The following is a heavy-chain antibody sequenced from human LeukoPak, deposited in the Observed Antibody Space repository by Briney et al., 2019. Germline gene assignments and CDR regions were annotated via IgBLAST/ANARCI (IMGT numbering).Heavy chain of an antibody. CDR3: ARARVGATGPLGYYYYYGMDV. V-gene: IGHV1-18*04. CDR1: GYTFTGYY. Sequence: ASVKVSCKASGYTFTGYYMHWVRQAPGQGLEWMGWISAYNGNTNYAQKLQDRVTMTTDTSTSTAYMELRSLRSDDTAVYYCARARVGATGPLGYYYYYGMDVWGQGTTVTVSS. CDR2: ISAYNGNT. D-gene: IGHD1-26*01. J-gene: IGHJ6*02.